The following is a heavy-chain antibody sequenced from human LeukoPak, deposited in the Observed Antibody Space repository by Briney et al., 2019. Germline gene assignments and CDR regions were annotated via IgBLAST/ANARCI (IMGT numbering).Heavy chain of an antibody. CDR2: IWYDGSNK. D-gene: IGHD6-19*01. Sequence: GGSLRLSCAASGFTFSSYGMHWVRQAPDKGLEWVAFIWYDGSNKYNADSVKGRFTITRDNSKNTLYLQMNSLRAKDTAVYYCAKDHLLYSSGLDAFDIWGQGTMVTVSS. V-gene: IGHV3-30*02. CDR1: GFTFSSYG. CDR3: AKDHLLYSSGLDAFDI. J-gene: IGHJ3*02.